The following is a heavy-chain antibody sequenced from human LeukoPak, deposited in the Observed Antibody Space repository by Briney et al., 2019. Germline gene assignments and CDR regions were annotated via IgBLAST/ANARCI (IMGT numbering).Heavy chain of an antibody. CDR1: GYTLTELS. D-gene: IGHD1-26*01. V-gene: IGHV1-24*01. CDR3: ATGYSASYYSDY. Sequence: ASVKVSCKVSGYTLTELSMHWVRQAPGKGLEWMGGFDPEDGETIYAQKFQGRVTMTEDTSTDTAYMELSSLRSEDTAVYYCATGYSASYYSDYWGQGTLVTVSS. J-gene: IGHJ4*01. CDR2: FDPEDGET.